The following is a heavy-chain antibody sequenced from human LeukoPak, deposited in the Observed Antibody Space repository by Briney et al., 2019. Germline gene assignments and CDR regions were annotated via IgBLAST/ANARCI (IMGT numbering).Heavy chain of an antibody. CDR2: LNAGNDNT. D-gene: IGHD2-15*01. Sequence: ASVKVSCKASGYTFTSYAMHWVRQAPGQRLEWMGWLNAGNDNTKYSQKFQGRVTITRDTSASTAYMELSSLRPEDTAVYYCATDLGYCTGGTCYPNWFDPWGEGTLVTVSS. CDR1: GYTFTSYA. CDR3: ATDLGYCTGGTCYPNWFDP. V-gene: IGHV1-3*01. J-gene: IGHJ5*02.